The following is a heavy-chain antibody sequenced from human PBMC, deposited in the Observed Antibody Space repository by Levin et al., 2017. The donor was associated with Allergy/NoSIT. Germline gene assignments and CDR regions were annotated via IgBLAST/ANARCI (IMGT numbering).Heavy chain of an antibody. CDR2: LYFSDTS. D-gene: IGHD6-13*01. Sequence: SQTLSLTCTVSGDSINSRSYYWGWIRQPPGKGLEWIGSLYFSDTSYYNPSLRSRVTISVDSSKNQFSLRLNSVTAADTAMYYCARAAVGGYTSSWYYFDNWGQGTLVTVSS. CDR1: GDSINSRSYY. J-gene: IGHJ4*02. V-gene: IGHV4-39*07. CDR3: ARAAVGGYTSSWYYFDN.